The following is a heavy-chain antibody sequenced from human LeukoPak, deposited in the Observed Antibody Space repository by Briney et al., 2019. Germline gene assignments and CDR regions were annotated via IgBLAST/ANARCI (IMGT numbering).Heavy chain of an antibody. CDR2: IKQDGSEK. Sequence: PGGSLRLSCAASGFTFSSYWMSWVRQAPGKGLEWVANIKQDGSEKYYVDSVKGRFTISRDNAKNSLYLQMNSLRAEDTAVYYCARDSPQRYDSSGYYYLFDYWGQGTPVTVSS. J-gene: IGHJ4*02. CDR3: ARDSPQRYDSSGYYYLFDY. V-gene: IGHV3-7*01. D-gene: IGHD3-22*01. CDR1: GFTFSSYW.